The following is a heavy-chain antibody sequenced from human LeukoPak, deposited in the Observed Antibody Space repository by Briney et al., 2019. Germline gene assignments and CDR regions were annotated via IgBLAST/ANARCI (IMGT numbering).Heavy chain of an antibody. D-gene: IGHD3-22*01. Sequence: SETLSLTCTVSGGSISNNNYSWGWIRQPPGKGLEWVGSIAYSRTTYYNPSLKSRVAISVDTSKNQFSLKLTSVTAADTAIYYCVRQWFFWGQGTLVTVSS. CDR2: IAYSRTT. CDR1: GGSISNNNYS. J-gene: IGHJ4*02. V-gene: IGHV4-39*01. CDR3: VRQWFF.